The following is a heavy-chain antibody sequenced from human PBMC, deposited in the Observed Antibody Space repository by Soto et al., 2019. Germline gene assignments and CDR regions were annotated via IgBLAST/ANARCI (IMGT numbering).Heavy chain of an antibody. D-gene: IGHD6-13*01. V-gene: IGHV1-69*13. J-gene: IGHJ4*02. Sequence: SVKVSCKASGGTLSSYAISWVRQAPGQGLEWMGGIIPIFGTANYAQKFQGRVTITADESTSTAYMELSSLRSEDTAVYYCATRYSSSWYQTLPFDFWGQGTLVTAPQ. CDR3: ATRYSSSWYQTLPFDF. CDR2: IIPIFGTA. CDR1: GGTLSSYA.